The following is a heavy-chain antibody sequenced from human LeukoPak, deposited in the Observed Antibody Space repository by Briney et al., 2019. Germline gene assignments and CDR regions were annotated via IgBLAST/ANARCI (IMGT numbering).Heavy chain of an antibody. CDR2: IRYDGSNK. V-gene: IGHV3-30*02. CDR1: GFTFSSYG. CDR3: ANSDCSSTSCYTSPRAFDI. J-gene: IGHJ3*02. Sequence: GGSLRLSCAASGFTFSSYGMHWVRQAPGKGLEWVAFIRYDGSNKYYADSVKGRFTISRDNSKNTLYLQMNSLRAEDTAVYYCANSDCSSTSCYTSPRAFDIWGQGTIVTVSS. D-gene: IGHD2-2*02.